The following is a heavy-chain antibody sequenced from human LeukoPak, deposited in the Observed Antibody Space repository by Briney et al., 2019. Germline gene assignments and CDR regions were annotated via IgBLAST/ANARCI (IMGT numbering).Heavy chain of an antibody. CDR3: ARDLDFWSGYTVGY. Sequence: ASVKVSCKASGYTFTGYYMHWVRQAPGQGLEWMGWINPNSGGTNYAQKFQGRVTMTRDTSISTAYMELSRLRSDDTAVYYCARDLDFWSGYTVGYWGQGTLVTVSS. J-gene: IGHJ4*02. CDR1: GYTFTGYY. D-gene: IGHD3-3*01. CDR2: INPNSGGT. V-gene: IGHV1-2*02.